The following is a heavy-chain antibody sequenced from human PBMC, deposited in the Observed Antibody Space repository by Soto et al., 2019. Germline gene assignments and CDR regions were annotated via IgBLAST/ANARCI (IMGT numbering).Heavy chain of an antibody. D-gene: IGHD2-15*01. CDR1: GFTFSSCS. CDR3: AESCSSDVGFYY. Sequence: PGGSVRLSCASSGFTFSSCSMNWVRQAPGKGREWGSFISGSGDTKYYADSVKGRLTISRLNAKNPLYLQMSRLRDEDTAVYYCAESCSSDVGFYYWCLVTPVNVSS. J-gene: IGHJ4*01. CDR2: ISGSGDTK. V-gene: IGHV3-48*02.